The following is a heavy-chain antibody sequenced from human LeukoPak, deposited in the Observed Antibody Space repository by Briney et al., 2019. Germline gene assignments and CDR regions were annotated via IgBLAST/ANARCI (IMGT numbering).Heavy chain of an antibody. D-gene: IGHD3-10*01. CDR3: SRDLVHGSNYDY. J-gene: IGHJ4*02. Sequence: GGSLRLSCATSGFTFSIYGMHWVRQAPGKGLDWLAVIWYDGSNKYYADSVKGRFSISRDNSKNTLYLQMNSLRAEDTAVYYCSRDLVHGSNYDYWGQGTLVTVSS. CDR1: GFTFSIYG. CDR2: IWYDGSNK. V-gene: IGHV3-33*01.